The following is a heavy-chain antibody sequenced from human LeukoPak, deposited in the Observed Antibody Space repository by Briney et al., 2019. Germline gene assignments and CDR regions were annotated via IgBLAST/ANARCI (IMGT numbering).Heavy chain of an antibody. D-gene: IGHD2-2*02. CDR2: IYYSGST. CDR1: GGSISSGGYY. V-gene: IGHV4-31*03. J-gene: IGHJ3*02. CDR3: ARDLPHYCSSTSCYTGPHDAYI. Sequence: PSETLSLTCTVSGGSISSGGYYWSWIRQHPGKGLEWIGYIYYSGSTYYNPSLKSRVTISVDTSKNQFSLKLSSVTAADTAVYYCARDLPHYCSSTSCYTGPHDAYIWGQGTMVTVSS.